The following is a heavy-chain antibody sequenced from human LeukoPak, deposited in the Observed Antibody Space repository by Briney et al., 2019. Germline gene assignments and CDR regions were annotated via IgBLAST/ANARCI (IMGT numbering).Heavy chain of an antibody. CDR2: ISGSGDST. CDR3: ARMDIGLVRD. Sequence: GGSLRLSCEASGFTFTRYAMSWVRQAPGKGLEWVSAISGSGDSTYYADSVKGRFTISRDNSKNTLYLQMNSLRAEDTAVYYCARMDIGLVRDWGQGTLVTVSS. D-gene: IGHD3-10*01. J-gene: IGHJ4*02. V-gene: IGHV3-23*01. CDR1: GFTFTRYA.